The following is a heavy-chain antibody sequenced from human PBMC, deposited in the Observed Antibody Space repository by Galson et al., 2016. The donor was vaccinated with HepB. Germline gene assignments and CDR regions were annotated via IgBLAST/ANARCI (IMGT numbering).Heavy chain of an antibody. J-gene: IGHJ4*02. CDR3: AKDIKIYKRNFDFWSGPGG. Sequence: SLRLSCAASGFTFDDYAMHWVRQTPGKGLEWISLISWDGTSSGYADSVKGRFTIFRDNSISSLYLQMDSLRTEDTGMYYCAKDIKIYKRNFDFWSGPGGWGQGTLVTVSS. CDR2: ISWDGTSS. CDR1: GFTFDDYA. V-gene: IGHV3-43D*03. D-gene: IGHD3-3*01.